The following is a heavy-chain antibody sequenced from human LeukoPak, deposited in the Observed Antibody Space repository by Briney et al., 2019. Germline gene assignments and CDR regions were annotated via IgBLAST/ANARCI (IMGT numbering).Heavy chain of an antibody. J-gene: IGHJ3*02. CDR3: TKSDGYGLIRI. V-gene: IGHV4-34*03. CDR1: GGSFSGYY. Sequence: SETLSLTCAVYGGSFSGYYWSWIRQSPGKGLEWIGEINHSGSTNYNPSLKSRVTISIDTSKNQFSLKVISMTAADTAAYYCTKSDGYGLIRICGRGTMVTVSS. D-gene: IGHD3-10*01. CDR2: INHSGST.